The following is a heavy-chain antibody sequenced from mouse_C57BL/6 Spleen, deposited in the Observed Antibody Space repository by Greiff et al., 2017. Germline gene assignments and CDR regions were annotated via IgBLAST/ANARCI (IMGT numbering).Heavy chain of an antibody. CDR2: IHPNSGST. J-gene: IGHJ2*01. CDR3: ARPPQTAQNFDY. CDR1: GYTFTSYW. Sequence: VKLQQPGAELVKPGASVKLSCKASGYTFTSYWMHWVKQRPGQGLEWIGMIHPNSGSTNYNEKFKSKATLTVDKSSSTAYMQLSSLTSEDSAVYYGARPPQTAQNFDYWGQGTTLTVSS. D-gene: IGHD3-2*01. V-gene: IGHV1-64*01.